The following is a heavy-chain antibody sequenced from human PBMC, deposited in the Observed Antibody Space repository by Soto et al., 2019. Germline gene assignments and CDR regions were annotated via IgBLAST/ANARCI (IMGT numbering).Heavy chain of an antibody. Sequence: LSLTCNVSGGSISSSSYYWGWIRQPPGKGLEWIGHIFHTGSTYYNPSLKSRVTISVDTSKNQFSLKLSSVTATDTAVYYCARRRIVVTTNFDYWGQGTLVTVSS. V-gene: IGHV4-39*01. CDR3: ARRRIVVTTNFDY. J-gene: IGHJ4*02. D-gene: IGHD1-26*01. CDR1: GGSISSSSYY. CDR2: IFHTGST.